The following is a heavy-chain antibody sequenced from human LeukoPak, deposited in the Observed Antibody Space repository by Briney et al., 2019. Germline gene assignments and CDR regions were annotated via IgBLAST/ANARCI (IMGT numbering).Heavy chain of an antibody. J-gene: IGHJ4*02. Sequence: SQTLSLTCTVSGGSIGSGDYYWSWIRQPPGKGLEWIGYIYYSGSTYYNPSLKSRVTISVDTSKNQFSLKLSSVTAADTAVYYCARGRRKFVGYGSGSYYFDYWGQGTLVTVSS. CDR2: IYYSGST. V-gene: IGHV4-30-4*01. CDR1: GGSIGSGDYY. D-gene: IGHD3-10*01. CDR3: ARGRRKFVGYGSGSYYFDY.